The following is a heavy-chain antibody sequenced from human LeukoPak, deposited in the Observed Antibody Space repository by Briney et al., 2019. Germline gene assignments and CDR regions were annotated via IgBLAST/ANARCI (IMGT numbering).Heavy chain of an antibody. Sequence: ASVKVSCKASGYTFTSYGISWVRQAPGQGLEWMGWISAYNGNTNYAQKLQGRVTMTTDTSTSTAYMELRSLRSDDTAVYYCARDFDYGDYRPDAFDIWGQGTMVTVSS. CDR2: ISAYNGNT. V-gene: IGHV1-18*01. J-gene: IGHJ3*02. CDR3: ARDFDYGDYRPDAFDI. D-gene: IGHD4-17*01. CDR1: GYTFTSYG.